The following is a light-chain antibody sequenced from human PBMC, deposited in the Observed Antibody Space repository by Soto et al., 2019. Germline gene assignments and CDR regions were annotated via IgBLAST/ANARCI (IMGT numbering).Light chain of an antibody. CDR1: QSVGSSY. CDR2: DAS. Sequence: ETVLTQSPGTLSLTTGERATLSCKASQSVGSSYLAWYQQKPGQAPRLLIYDASTRATGIPDRFSGSRSGTDLTLTISRLEPEEFAVYYCQHYGRSPPSWTFGQGTKVEIK. J-gene: IGKJ1*01. V-gene: IGKV3-20*01. CDR3: QHYGRSPPSWT.